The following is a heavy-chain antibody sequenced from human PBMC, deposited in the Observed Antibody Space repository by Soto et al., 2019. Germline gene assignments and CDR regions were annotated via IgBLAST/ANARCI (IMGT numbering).Heavy chain of an antibody. CDR1: GFTFSLYA. CDR2: MGGSNDDT. V-gene: IGHV3-23*01. D-gene: IGHD2-15*01. Sequence: EVQLLESGGGLVQPGGSLRLSCAASGFTFSLYAMSWVRQVPGKGLEWVSGMGGSNDDTYYADSVKGRFTISRDNSKNTLFVQMNRLRVEDTAVYYCAKDRVDHNSVWDPFDIWGQGTMVTVSS. J-gene: IGHJ3*02. CDR3: AKDRVDHNSVWDPFDI.